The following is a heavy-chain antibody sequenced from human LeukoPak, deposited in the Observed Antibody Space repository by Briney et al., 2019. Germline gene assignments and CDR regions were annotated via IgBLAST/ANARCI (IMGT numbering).Heavy chain of an antibody. J-gene: IGHJ4*02. CDR3: AKIPDVSDY. CDR1: GFTFSSYA. V-gene: IGHV3-23*01. CDR2: IGASGDSI. D-gene: IGHD5/OR15-5a*01. Sequence: PGGSLRLSCAVSGFTFSSYAMIWVRQAPGRGLVWVSSIGASGDSIYYTDSVKGRFTISRGNSKNTLYLQMSSLRVEDTAVYYCAKIPDVSDYWGQGTLVTVSS.